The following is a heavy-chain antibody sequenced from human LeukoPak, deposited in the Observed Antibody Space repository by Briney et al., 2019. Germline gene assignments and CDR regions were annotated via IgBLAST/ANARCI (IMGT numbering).Heavy chain of an antibody. CDR3: ARGLLVPPDLGGGMDV. CDR2: ISYDGSDK. J-gene: IGHJ6*02. V-gene: IGHV3-30-3*01. Sequence: GGSLRLSCAASGFTFNSHDMHWIRQAPGKGLGGVTIISYDGSDKYYADSVKGRFTISRDNSKNTLYLQMNSLRAEDTAVYYCARGLLVPPDLGGGMDVWGQGTTVTVSS. CDR1: GFTFNSHD. D-gene: IGHD1-26*01.